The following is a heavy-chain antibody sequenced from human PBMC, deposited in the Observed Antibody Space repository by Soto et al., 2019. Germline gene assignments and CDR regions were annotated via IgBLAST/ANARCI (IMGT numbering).Heavy chain of an antibody. CDR2: ISYDGSNK. D-gene: IGHD6-25*01. Sequence: GGSLRLSCAASGFAFSSYAMHWFRQAPGKGLEWVAVISYDGSNKYYADSVKGRFTISRDNSKNTLYLQMNSLRAEDTAVYYCARDLRPAGNYYYYGMDAWGQGTTVTVSS. J-gene: IGHJ6*02. CDR3: ARDLRPAGNYYYYGMDA. V-gene: IGHV3-30-3*01. CDR1: GFAFSSYA.